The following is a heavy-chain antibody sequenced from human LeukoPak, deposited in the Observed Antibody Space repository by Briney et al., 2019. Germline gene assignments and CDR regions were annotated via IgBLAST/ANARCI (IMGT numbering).Heavy chain of an antibody. CDR2: INHRGST. V-gene: IGHV4-34*01. Sequence: SETLSLTCAVYGGSFSGYYWSWIRQPPGKGLEWIGEINHRGSTNYNPSLKSRVTISVDTSKNQFSLKLSSVTAADTAVYYCARGSYDSSGYYSGIDYWGQGTLVTVSS. CDR3: ARGSYDSSGYYSGIDY. CDR1: GGSFSGYY. D-gene: IGHD3-22*01. J-gene: IGHJ4*02.